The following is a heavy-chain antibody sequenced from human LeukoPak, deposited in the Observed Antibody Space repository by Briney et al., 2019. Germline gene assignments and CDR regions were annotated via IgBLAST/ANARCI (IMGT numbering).Heavy chain of an antibody. Sequence: SVKVSCKASGGTFSSYAISWVRQAPGQGLEWVGGIIPIFGTANYAQKFQGRVTITTDESTSTAYMELSRLRSDDTAVYYCAHGYSYDNWFDPWGQGTLVTVSS. V-gene: IGHV1-69*05. CDR3: AHGYSYDNWFDP. D-gene: IGHD5-18*01. J-gene: IGHJ5*02. CDR2: IIPIFGTA. CDR1: GGTFSSYA.